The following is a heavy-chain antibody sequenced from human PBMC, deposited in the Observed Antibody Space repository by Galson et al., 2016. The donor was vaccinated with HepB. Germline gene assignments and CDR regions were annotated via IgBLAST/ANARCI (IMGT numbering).Heavy chain of an antibody. CDR2: ITDNGGHT. CDR1: GLTFSSYA. D-gene: IGHD3-10*01. CDR3: ASHAASGSYSDYFPH. V-gene: IGHV3-23*01. J-gene: IGHJ4*02. Sequence: SLRPSCAASGLTFSSYAMTWVRQAPGKGLEWVSTITDNGGHTYYADSVKGRFTISRDNSKNTLYLQMNSLRAEDTALYYCASHAASGSYSDYFPHWGQGTLVTVSS.